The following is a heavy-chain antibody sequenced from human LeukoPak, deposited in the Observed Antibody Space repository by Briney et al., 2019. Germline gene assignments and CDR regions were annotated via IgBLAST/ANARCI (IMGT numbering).Heavy chain of an antibody. D-gene: IGHD3-22*01. CDR3: ARGQGSSGYAGRRNNWFDP. Sequence: PSETLSLTCAVYGGSFSGYYWSWIRQPPGKGLEWIGEINHSGSTNYNPSLKSRVTISVDTSKNQFSLKLSSVTAADTAVYYCARGQGSSGYAGRRNNWFDPWGQGTLVTVSS. CDR1: GGSFSGYY. V-gene: IGHV4-34*01. J-gene: IGHJ5*02. CDR2: INHSGST.